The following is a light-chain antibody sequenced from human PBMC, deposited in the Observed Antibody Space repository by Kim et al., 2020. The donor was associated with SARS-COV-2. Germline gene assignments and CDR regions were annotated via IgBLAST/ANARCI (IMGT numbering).Light chain of an antibody. Sequence: ALGQTGRIKGQGDSLRSFYATWYQQKPGQDPIVVSYGRNNRPSGIPDRVSGSSSGNTASLTITGTQAGDEADYYCNSRDSNDNVVFGGGTQLTVL. V-gene: IGLV3-19*01. J-gene: IGLJ2*01. CDR2: GRN. CDR3: NSRDSNDNVV. CDR1: SLRSFY.